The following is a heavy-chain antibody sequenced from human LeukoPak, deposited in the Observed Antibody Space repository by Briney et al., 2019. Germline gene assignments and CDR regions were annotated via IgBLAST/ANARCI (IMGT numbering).Heavy chain of an antibody. J-gene: IGHJ4*02. Sequence: GGSLRLSCAASGFTFSNYGMHWVRQAPGKGLEWVAFIRYDGSNKSYADSVKGRFTISRDNSKNTLYLQMNSLRAEDTAVYYCAKDLMGELRPYYFDYWGQGTLVTVSS. CDR2: IRYDGSNK. D-gene: IGHD1-26*01. CDR1: GFTFSNYG. V-gene: IGHV3-30*02. CDR3: AKDLMGELRPYYFDY.